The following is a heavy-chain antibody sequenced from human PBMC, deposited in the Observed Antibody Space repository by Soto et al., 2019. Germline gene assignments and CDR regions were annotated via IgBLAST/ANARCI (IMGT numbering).Heavy chain of an antibody. CDR1: GFTFSSYG. J-gene: IGHJ4*02. CDR2: IWYDGSNK. Sequence: GGSLRLSCAASGFTFSSYGMHRVRQAPGKGLEWVAVIWYDGSNKYYADSVKGRFTISRDNSKNTLYLQMNSLRAEDTAVYYCARGGSGSYYTYYFDYWGQGTLVTVSS. V-gene: IGHV3-33*01. D-gene: IGHD3-10*01. CDR3: ARGGSGSYYTYYFDY.